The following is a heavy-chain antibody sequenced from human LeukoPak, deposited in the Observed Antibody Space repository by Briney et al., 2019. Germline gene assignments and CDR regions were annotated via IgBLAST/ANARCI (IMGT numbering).Heavy chain of an antibody. Sequence: SGTLSLTCAVSGDSISSSNWWTWVRQPPGKGLEWIGSIYHTGSTYYNPSLKSRVTISVDTSKNQFSLKLNSVTAADTAVYYCARAVAVAGFDYWGQGTLVTVSS. J-gene: IGHJ4*02. V-gene: IGHV4-4*02. CDR2: IYHTGST. CDR3: ARAVAVAGFDY. CDR1: GDSISSSNW. D-gene: IGHD6-19*01.